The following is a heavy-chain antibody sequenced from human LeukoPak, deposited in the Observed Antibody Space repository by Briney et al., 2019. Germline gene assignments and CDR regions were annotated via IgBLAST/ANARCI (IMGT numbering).Heavy chain of an antibody. CDR1: GGTFSSYA. V-gene: IGHV1-69*05. CDR2: IIPIFGTA. D-gene: IGHD3-22*01. CDR3: ARQLLIHYDSSGLDY. J-gene: IGHJ4*02. Sequence: SVKVSCKASGGTFSSYAISWVRQAPGQGLEWMGRIIPIFGTANYAQKFQGRVTITTDESTSTAYMELSSLRSEDTAVYYCARQLLIHYDSSGLDYWGQGTLVTVSS.